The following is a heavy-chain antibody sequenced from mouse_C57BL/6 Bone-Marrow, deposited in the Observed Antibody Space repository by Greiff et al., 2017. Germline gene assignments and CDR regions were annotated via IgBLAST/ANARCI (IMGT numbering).Heavy chain of an antibody. CDR2: IYPGDGDT. V-gene: IGHV1-82*01. D-gene: IGHD1-3*01. Sequence: QVQLQQSGPELVKPGDSVKISCKASGYAFSSSWMNWVKQRPGKGLEWIGRIYPGDGDTNYNGKFKGKATLTADKSSSTAYMQLSSLTSEDSAVYFCARTELIWASFAYWGQGTLVTVSA. CDR3: ARTELIWASFAY. CDR1: GYAFSSSW. J-gene: IGHJ3*01.